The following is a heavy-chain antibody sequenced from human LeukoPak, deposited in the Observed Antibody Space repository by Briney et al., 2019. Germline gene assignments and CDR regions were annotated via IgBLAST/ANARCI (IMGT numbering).Heavy chain of an antibody. J-gene: IGHJ4*02. Sequence: GGSLRLSCAASGFTFSSYNMNWVRQAPGKGLEWVSGITSYSNYIYYADSVKGRFTISRDNAKKSLHLQMNSLRAEDTAVYFCASFDYGDNVWGQGTLVTVSS. CDR3: ASFDYGDNV. D-gene: IGHD4-17*01. CDR2: ITSYSNYI. V-gene: IGHV3-21*01. CDR1: GFTFSSYN.